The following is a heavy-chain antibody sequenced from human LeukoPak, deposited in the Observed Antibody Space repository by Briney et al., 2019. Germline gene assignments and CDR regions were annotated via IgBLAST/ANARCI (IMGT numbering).Heavy chain of an antibody. D-gene: IGHD3-10*01. V-gene: IGHV3-66*01. CDR1: GFTFSNYW. Sequence: GGSLRLSCAASGFTFSNYWMHWVRHAPGKGLEWVSVIYSGGSTYYADSVKGRFTISRDDSKNTLYLQMNSLRAEDTAVYYCARGTPYYYGSTPYYFDYWGQGTLVTVSS. J-gene: IGHJ4*02. CDR2: IYSGGST. CDR3: ARGTPYYYGSTPYYFDY.